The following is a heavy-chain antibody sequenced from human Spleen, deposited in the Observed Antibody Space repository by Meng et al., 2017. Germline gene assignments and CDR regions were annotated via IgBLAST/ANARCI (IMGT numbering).Heavy chain of an antibody. CDR2: LGAHDGDT. D-gene: IGHD3-10*01. V-gene: IGHV1-18*01. J-gene: IGHJ4*02. CDR1: DYTFTGYG. Sequence: QVQPVQSGPEVKKPVASVKGSCKASDYTFTGYGVSWVRQAPGQGLEWMAWLGAHDGDTSHAPKFQGRVTVSADRPTATAYMELRSLRSDDTAVYYCARGTPGRSYSDYWGQGTLVTVSS. CDR3: ARGTPGRSYSDY.